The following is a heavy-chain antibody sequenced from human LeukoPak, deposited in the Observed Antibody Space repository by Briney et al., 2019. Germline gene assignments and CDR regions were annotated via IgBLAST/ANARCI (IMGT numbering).Heavy chain of an antibody. CDR1: GFTFSSYA. V-gene: IGHV3-23*01. Sequence: PGGSLRLSCAASGFTFSSYAMSWVRQAPGKGLEWVSAISGSGGGTYYADSVKGRFTISRDNSKNTLYLQMNSLRAEDTAVYYCAKPNTAMVYYYYYYYTDVWGKGTTVTVSS. J-gene: IGHJ6*03. CDR3: AKPNTAMVYYYYYYYTDV. CDR2: ISGSGGGT. D-gene: IGHD5-18*01.